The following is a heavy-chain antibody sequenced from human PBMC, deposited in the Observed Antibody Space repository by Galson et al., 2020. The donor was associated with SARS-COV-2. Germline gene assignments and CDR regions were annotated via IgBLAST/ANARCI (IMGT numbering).Heavy chain of an antibody. V-gene: IGHV4-59*08. CDR1: GGSISSYY. D-gene: IGHD5-12*01. Sequence: SETLSLTCTVSGGSISSYYWSWIRQPPGKGLERIGYIYYSGSTNYNPSLKSRLTISVDTSKNQFSLKLSSVTAADTAVYYCARRGYSGYDFRGYYYYGMDVWGQGTTVTVSS. J-gene: IGHJ6*02. CDR2: IYYSGST. CDR3: ARRGYSGYDFRGYYYYGMDV.